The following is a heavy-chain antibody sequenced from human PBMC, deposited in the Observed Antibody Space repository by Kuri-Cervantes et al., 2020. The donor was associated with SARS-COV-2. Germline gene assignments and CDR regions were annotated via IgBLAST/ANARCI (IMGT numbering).Heavy chain of an antibody. V-gene: IGHV3-49*04. J-gene: IGHJ4*02. CDR2: IRSKAYGGTT. Sequence: GGSLRLSCTASGFTFGDYAMSWVRQAPGKGLEWVGFIRSKAYGGTTEYAASVKGRFTISRDDSKSIAYLQMNSLKTKDTAVYYCTRDDFWSGYYTNWGQGTLVTVSS. CDR3: TRDDFWSGYYTN. CDR1: GFTFGDYA. D-gene: IGHD3-3*01.